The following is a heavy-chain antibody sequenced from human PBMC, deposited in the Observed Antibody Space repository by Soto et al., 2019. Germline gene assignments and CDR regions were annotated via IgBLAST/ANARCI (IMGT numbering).Heavy chain of an antibody. CDR2: IYHIGSP. CDR1: GRSVSSGGYY. Sequence: SETLSLTCTVSGRSVSSGGYYWTWIRQHPGRGLEWIGYIYHIGSPYYNPSLESRVTISLDTPKNQFSLNLTSVTAADTAIYYCVRDRAMDSSGHWFDTWGQGTLVTVSS. J-gene: IGHJ5*02. D-gene: IGHD6-19*01. V-gene: IGHV4-31*03. CDR3: VRDRAMDSSGHWFDT.